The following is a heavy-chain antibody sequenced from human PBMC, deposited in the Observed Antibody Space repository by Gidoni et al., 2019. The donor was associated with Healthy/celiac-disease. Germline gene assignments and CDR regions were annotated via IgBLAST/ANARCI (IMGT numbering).Heavy chain of an antibody. CDR3: ARDLQPRLEETEKSRGWFDP. D-gene: IGHD2-2*01. Sequence: QVQLVQSGAEVKKPGASVTVSCQASGYTFTSYYMHWVRQAPGQGLEWMGIINPSGGSTSYAQKFQGRVTMTRDTSTSTVYMELSSLRSEDTAVYYCARDLQPRLEETEKSRGWFDPWGQGTLVTVSS. CDR1: GYTFTSYY. J-gene: IGHJ5*02. CDR2: INPSGGST. V-gene: IGHV1-46*03.